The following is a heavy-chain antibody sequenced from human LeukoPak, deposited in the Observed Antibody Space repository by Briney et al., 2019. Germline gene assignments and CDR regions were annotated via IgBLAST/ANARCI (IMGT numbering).Heavy chain of an antibody. CDR1: GFTFSNYA. CDR3: ARDVVPYYYYYMDV. Sequence: GGSLRLSCAASGFTFSNYALHWVRQAPGKGLEWVAVISHDGSNKFYADSVTGRFTISRDNSKNTLYLQIISLRADDTAVYYCARDVVPYYYYYMDVWGKGTTVTVSS. CDR2: ISHDGSNK. V-gene: IGHV3-30*04. J-gene: IGHJ6*03. D-gene: IGHD2-21*01.